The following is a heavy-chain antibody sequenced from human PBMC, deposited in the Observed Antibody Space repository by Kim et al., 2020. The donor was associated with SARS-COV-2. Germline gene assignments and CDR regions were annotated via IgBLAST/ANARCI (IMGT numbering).Heavy chain of an antibody. CDR3: AGLLAGYSSSWPDAFDI. D-gene: IGHD6-13*01. V-gene: IGHV1-46*01. Sequence: ASVKVSCKASGYTFTSYYMHWVRQAPGQGLEWMGIINPSGGSTSYAQKFQGRVTMTRDTSTSTVYMELSSLRSEDTAVYYCAGLLAGYSSSWPDAFDIWGQGTMVTVSS. CDR2: INPSGGST. J-gene: IGHJ3*02. CDR1: GYTFTSYY.